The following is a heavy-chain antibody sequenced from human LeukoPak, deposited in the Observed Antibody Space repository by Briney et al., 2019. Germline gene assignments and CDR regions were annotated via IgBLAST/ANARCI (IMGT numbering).Heavy chain of an antibody. J-gene: IGHJ5*02. V-gene: IGHV1-18*01. Sequence: ASVKVSCKASGYTFTSYGISWVRQAPGQGLEWMGWISAYNGNTNYAQKLQGRVTMTTDTSTSTAYMELRSLRSDDTAVYYCARVSSMIGYCSSTSCYREFNWFDPWGQGTLVTVSS. D-gene: IGHD2-2*02. CDR1: GYTFTSYG. CDR3: ARVSSMIGYCSSTSCYREFNWFDP. CDR2: ISAYNGNT.